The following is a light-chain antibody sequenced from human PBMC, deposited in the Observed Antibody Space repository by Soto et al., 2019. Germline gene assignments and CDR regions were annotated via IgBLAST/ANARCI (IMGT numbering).Light chain of an antibody. V-gene: IGKV1-12*01. J-gene: IGKJ4*01. CDR2: AAS. Sequence: DIQMTQSPSSVSAYVGDRVTITCRASQGISSWLAWYQQKPGKAPKLMIYAASRLQSGVPSRFSDSGSGTDITHTFNSLQPEDFATSDCQQVNRKPLACGRWNKVEIK. CDR3: QQVNRKPLA. CDR1: QGISSW.